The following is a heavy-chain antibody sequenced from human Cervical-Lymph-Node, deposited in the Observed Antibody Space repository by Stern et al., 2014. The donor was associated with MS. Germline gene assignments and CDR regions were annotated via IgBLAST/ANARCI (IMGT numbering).Heavy chain of an antibody. J-gene: IGHJ4*02. CDR2: IYSGGQR. CDR3: ARDGNYNGY. CDR1: GFNVSNNY. Sequence: VQLVESGGGVVQPGGPLGLSCAAYGFNVSNNYMRWVRQAPGQGLEWVAPIYSGGQRYYVDSVKGRFTISRDNSNNTMYLQMNSLRVEDTAVYYCARDGNYNGYWGQGTLVTVSS. D-gene: IGHD1-1*01. V-gene: IGHV3-66*02.